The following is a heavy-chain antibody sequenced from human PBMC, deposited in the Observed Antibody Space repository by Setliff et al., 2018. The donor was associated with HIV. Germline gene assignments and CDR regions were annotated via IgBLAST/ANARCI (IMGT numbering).Heavy chain of an antibody. J-gene: IGHJ4*02. CDR3: ARDYSPTFYYYDSSGTFDY. CDR1: GGAFSRNA. CDR2: IIPLFGMR. D-gene: IGHD3-22*01. V-gene: IGHV1-69*10. Sequence: SVKVSCKPSGGAFSRNAINWVRQAPGQGLEWLGGIIPLFGMRNVAPKFQDRVTITAVKSTSTSYMELSSLRSDDTAVYYCARDYSPTFYYYDSSGTFDYWGQGTLVTVSS.